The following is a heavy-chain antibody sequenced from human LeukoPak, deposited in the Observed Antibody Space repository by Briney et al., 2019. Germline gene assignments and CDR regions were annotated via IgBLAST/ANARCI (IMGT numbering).Heavy chain of an antibody. J-gene: IGHJ3*02. Sequence: SVKVSCMASGGTFSSYASSRVRQAPGQGLEWMGGVIPIFGTANYAQKFQGRVTITADESTSTAYMELSSLRSEDTAVYYCARTRWFGELFGAFDIWGQGTMVTVSS. CDR2: VIPIFGTA. D-gene: IGHD3-10*01. CDR3: ARTRWFGELFGAFDI. V-gene: IGHV1-69*01. CDR1: GGTFSSYA.